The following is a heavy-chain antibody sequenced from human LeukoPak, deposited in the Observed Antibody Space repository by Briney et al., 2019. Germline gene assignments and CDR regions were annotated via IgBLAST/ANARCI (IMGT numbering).Heavy chain of an antibody. CDR2: ISGSGGTT. D-gene: IGHD6-19*01. J-gene: IGHJ4*02. CDR3: ARGWTAVAGSPFDY. CDR1: GFTFSNSA. Sequence: GGSLRLSCAASGFTFSNSAMSWVRQAPGKGLEWVSGISGSGGTTYYADSVKGRFTISRDNSKNTLYLQMNSLRAEDTAVYYCARGWTAVAGSPFDYWGQGTLVTVSS. V-gene: IGHV3-23*01.